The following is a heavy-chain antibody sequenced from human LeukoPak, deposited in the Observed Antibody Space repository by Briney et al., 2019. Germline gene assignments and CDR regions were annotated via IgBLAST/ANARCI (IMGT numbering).Heavy chain of an antibody. V-gene: IGHV3-48*02. CDR1: GFIFSSYW. Sequence: GGSLRLSCAASGFIFSSYWMHWVRQAPGKGLEWVSYIGSSSTTIYYADSVKGRFTISRDNAKNSLCLQMNSLRDDDTAVYYCARGDSGVRAGFYWGQGTLVTVSS. J-gene: IGHJ4*02. CDR3: ARGDSGVRAGFY. D-gene: IGHD3-10*01. CDR2: IGSSSTTI.